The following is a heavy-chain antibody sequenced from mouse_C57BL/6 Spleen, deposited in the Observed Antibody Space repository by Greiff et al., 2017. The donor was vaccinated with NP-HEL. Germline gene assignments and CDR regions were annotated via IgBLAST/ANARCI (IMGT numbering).Heavy chain of an antibody. CDR2: ISYDGSN. V-gene: IGHV3-6*01. J-gene: IGHJ4*01. D-gene: IGHD2-14*01. CDR1: GYSITSGYY. CDR3: ASGGTTAGDY. Sequence: ESGPGLVKPSQSLSLTCSVTGYSITSGYYWNWIRQFPGNKLEWMGYISYDGSNNYNPSLKNRISITRDTSKNQFFLKLNSVTTEDTATYYCASGGTTAGDYWGQGTSVTVSS.